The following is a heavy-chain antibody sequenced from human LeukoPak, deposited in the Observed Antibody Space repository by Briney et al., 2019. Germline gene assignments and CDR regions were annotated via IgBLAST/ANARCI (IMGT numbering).Heavy chain of an antibody. CDR1: GFTFSSYG. CDR3: TTESFCGGDCAPFDY. D-gene: IGHD2-21*02. CDR2: IKSKTDGGTT. J-gene: IGHJ4*02. V-gene: IGHV3-15*01. Sequence: TGGSLRLSCAASGFTFSSYGMSWVRQAPGKGLEWVGRIKSKTDGGTTDYAAPVKGRFTISRDDSKNTLYLQMNSLKTEDTAVYYCTTESFCGGDCAPFDYWGQGTLVTVSS.